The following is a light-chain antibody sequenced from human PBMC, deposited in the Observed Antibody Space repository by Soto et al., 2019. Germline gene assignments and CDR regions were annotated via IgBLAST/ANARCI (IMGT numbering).Light chain of an antibody. Sequence: SYDLTQPPSVSVSPGQTATITCSGDKLEKKFVCWYQQRPGQSPVLVIYQDDKRPPGIPERFSGSNSGNTATLTIGGTQAVDEAAYYCQAWDTTTYVFGPGTKVTVL. CDR2: QDD. J-gene: IGLJ1*01. V-gene: IGLV3-1*01. CDR1: KLEKKF. CDR3: QAWDTTTYV.